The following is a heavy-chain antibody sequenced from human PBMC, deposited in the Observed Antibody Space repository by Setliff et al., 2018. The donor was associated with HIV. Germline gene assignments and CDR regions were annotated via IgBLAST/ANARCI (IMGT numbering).Heavy chain of an antibody. CDR2: FYTSGST. V-gene: IGHV4-4*09. Sequence: SETLSLTCTVSGGSFTTYYWSWLRQPPGKELEWIGYFYTSGSTNYNPSLKSRVTISIDTSKNQFSRKLNAVTAADTAVYYCARHAADTAGPFFLHWGQGTLVTVSS. J-gene: IGHJ1*01. CDR1: GGSFTTYY. CDR3: ARHAADTAGPFFLH. D-gene: IGHD6-19*01.